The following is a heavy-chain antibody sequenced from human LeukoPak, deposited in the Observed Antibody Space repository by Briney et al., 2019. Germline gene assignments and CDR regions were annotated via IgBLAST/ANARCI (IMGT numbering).Heavy chain of an antibody. CDR2: IVVGSGNT. CDR3: AADLRSAYQLLGAFDI. CDR1: GFTFTSSA. J-gene: IGHJ3*02. Sequence: SVKVSCKASGFTFTSSAVQWVRQARGQRLEWIGWIVVGSGNTNYAQKFQERVTITRDMSTSTAYMELSSLRSEDTAVYYCAADLRSAYQLLGAFDIWGQGTMVTVSS. D-gene: IGHD2-2*01. V-gene: IGHV1-58*01.